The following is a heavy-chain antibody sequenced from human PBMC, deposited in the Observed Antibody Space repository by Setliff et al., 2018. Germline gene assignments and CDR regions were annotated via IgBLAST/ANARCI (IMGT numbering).Heavy chain of an antibody. CDR2: LHTSGST. V-gene: IGHV4-61*02. J-gene: IGHJ4*02. CDR3: ARQSGSGSSPYFDF. Sequence: SETLSLTCAVSGGSLNSGSYYWSWIRQSTERGLEWLGRLHTSGSTTYNPALNSRVTISVDTSTNQFSLRLTSLTAADTAVYYCARQSGSGSSPYFDFWGQGTLVTVS. D-gene: IGHD3-10*01. CDR1: GGSLNSGSYY.